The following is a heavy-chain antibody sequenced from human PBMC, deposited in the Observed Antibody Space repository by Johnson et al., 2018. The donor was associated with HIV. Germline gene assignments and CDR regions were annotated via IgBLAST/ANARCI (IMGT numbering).Heavy chain of an antibody. CDR2: ISYDGSNT. CDR1: GFTLSTYG. V-gene: IGHV3-30*18. Sequence: QAQLVESGGGVVQPGRSLRLYCAASGFTLSTYGMHWVRQAPGKGLEWVAVISYDGSNTYYADSVKGRFTISRDNSKNTLFLQMNSLRPEDTAVYYCAKDPRFKFVGAVDIWGQGTMVTVSS. CDR3: AKDPRFKFVGAVDI. D-gene: IGHD3-16*01. J-gene: IGHJ3*02.